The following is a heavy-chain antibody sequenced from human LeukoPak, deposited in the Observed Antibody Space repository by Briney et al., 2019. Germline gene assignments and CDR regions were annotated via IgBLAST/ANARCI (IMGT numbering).Heavy chain of an antibody. J-gene: IGHJ4*02. CDR3: ARDRQRITMMDY. V-gene: IGHV4-39*07. D-gene: IGHD3-22*01. CDR2: IYYSGST. Sequence: ASETLSLTCIVSGGSISSSSYYWGWIRQPPGKGLKWIGSIYYSGSTYYNPSLKSRVTISVDTSKNQFSLKLSSVTAADTAVYYCARDRQRITMMDYWGQGTLVTVSS. CDR1: GGSISSSSYY.